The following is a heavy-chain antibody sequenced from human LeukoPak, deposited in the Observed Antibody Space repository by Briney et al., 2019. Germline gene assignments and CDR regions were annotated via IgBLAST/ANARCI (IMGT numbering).Heavy chain of an antibody. V-gene: IGHV3-66*01. D-gene: IGHD3-10*01. CDR3: ARAPEPTSITMVRGVIIDYFDY. CDR2: IYSGGST. CDR1: GFTVSSNY. J-gene: IGHJ4*02. Sequence: GGSLRLSCAASGFTVSSNYMSWVRQAPGKGLEWVSVIYSGGSTYYADSVKGRFTISRDNSKNTLYLQMNSLRAEDTAVYYCARAPEPTSITMVRGVIIDYFDYWGQGTLVTVSS.